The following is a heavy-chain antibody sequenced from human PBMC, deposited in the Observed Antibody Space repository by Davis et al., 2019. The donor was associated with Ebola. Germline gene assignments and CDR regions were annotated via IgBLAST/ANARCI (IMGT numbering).Heavy chain of an antibody. D-gene: IGHD2-8*01. CDR3: SRDYLVSP. J-gene: IGHJ5*02. CDR2: IRSKAYGGTT. CDR1: GFTFDDNA. V-gene: IGHV3-49*04. Sequence: PGGSLRLSCIGSGFTFDDNAMSWVRQPPRKGLEWVGFIRSKAYGGTTEYAASVKGRFSISRDDSKSIAYLQMNSLKTEDTAVYYCSRDYLVSPWGQGTLVTVSS.